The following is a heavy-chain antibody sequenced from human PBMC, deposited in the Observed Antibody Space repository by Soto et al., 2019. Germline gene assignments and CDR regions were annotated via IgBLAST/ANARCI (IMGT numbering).Heavy chain of an antibody. V-gene: IGHV3-23*01. J-gene: IGHJ4*02. CDR1: GFTFSSYA. CDR3: ARYSGSYPSYYFDY. CDR2: ISGSGGST. Sequence: LRLSCAASGFTFSSYAMSWVRQAPGKGLEWVSAISGSGGSTYYADSVKGRFTISRDNSKNTLYLQMNSLRAEDAAVYFCARYSGSYPSYYFDYWGQGTLVTVSS. D-gene: IGHD1-26*01.